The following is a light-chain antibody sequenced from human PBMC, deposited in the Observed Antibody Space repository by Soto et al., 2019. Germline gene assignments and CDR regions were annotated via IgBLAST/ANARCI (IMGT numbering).Light chain of an antibody. J-gene: IGKJ2*01. V-gene: IGKV1-5*03. CDR1: QSISSW. CDR3: HQYNSY. CDR2: KAS. Sequence: DIQMTQSPSTLSASVGDRVTITCRASQSISSWLAWYQQKPGKAPKLLIYKASSLESGVPSRFSGSGSGTEFTLTISSLQPDDFATYYCHQYNSYFGQGTKLEIK.